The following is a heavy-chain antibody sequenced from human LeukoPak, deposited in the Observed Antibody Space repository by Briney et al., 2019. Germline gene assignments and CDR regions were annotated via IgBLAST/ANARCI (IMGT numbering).Heavy chain of an antibody. CDR1: GGSISSGGYY. CDR3: ARDLYGGQPYNWFDP. V-gene: IGHV4-31*03. J-gene: IGHJ5*02. D-gene: IGHD4-23*01. Sequence: SQTLSLTCTVSGGSISSGGYYWSWIRQHPGKGLEWIGYIYYSGSTYYNPSLKSRVTISVDTSKNQFSLKLSSVTAEDTAVYYCARDLYGGQPYNWFDPWGQGTLVTVSS. CDR2: IYYSGST.